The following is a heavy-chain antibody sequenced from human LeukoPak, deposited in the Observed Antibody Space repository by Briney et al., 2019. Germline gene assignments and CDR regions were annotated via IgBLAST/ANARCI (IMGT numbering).Heavy chain of an antibody. Sequence: PSETLSLTCTVSGGSISSYYWSWIRQPAGKGLEWIGRIYTSGSTNYNPSLTSRVTMSVDTSKNQFSLKLSSVTAADTAVYYCARVLHAAAGTAYYYMDVWGKGTTVTVSS. V-gene: IGHV4-4*07. CDR2: IYTSGST. CDR1: GGSISSYY. J-gene: IGHJ6*03. D-gene: IGHD6-13*01. CDR3: ARVLHAAAGTAYYYMDV.